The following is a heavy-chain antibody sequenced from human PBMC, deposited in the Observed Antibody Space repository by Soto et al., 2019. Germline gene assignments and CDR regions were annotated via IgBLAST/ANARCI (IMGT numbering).Heavy chain of an antibody. Sequence: SVKVSCKASGGTFSSYAISWVRQAPGQGLEWMGGIIPIFGTANYAQKFQGRVTITADKSTSTAYMELSSLRSEDTAVYYCARGRSDGGYSGYDYGEYYYYSGMDVWGQGTTVTVSS. CDR1: GGTFSSYA. V-gene: IGHV1-69*06. CDR2: IIPIFGTA. CDR3: ARGRSDGGYSGYDYGEYYYYSGMDV. D-gene: IGHD5-12*01. J-gene: IGHJ6*02.